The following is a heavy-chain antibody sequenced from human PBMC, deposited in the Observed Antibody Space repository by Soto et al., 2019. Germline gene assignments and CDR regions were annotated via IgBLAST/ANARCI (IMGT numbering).Heavy chain of an antibody. CDR3: AKDFGNWIYVNPNWFDP. D-gene: IGHD1-7*01. CDR1: GFTFSSYA. CDR2: ISGSGGST. Sequence: EGSLKLSCAASGFTFSSYAMSWVRQAPGKGLEWVSAISGSGGSTYYADSVKGRFTISRDNSKNTLYLQMNSLRAEDTAVYYCAKDFGNWIYVNPNWFDPWGQGTLVTVSS. V-gene: IGHV3-23*01. J-gene: IGHJ5*02.